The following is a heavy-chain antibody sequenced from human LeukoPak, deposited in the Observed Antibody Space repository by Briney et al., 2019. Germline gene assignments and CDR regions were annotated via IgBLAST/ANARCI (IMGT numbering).Heavy chain of an antibody. Sequence: GGSLRLSCAASGITFSNYGMHWVRQAPGKGLEWVAVIYYDGSNKYYADSVKGRFIISRDNSMNTLYLQMNSLRAEDTAVYYCARAHYSNGPPYFFYYYMYVWGKGTTVAVSS. J-gene: IGHJ6*03. CDR1: GITFSNYG. CDR2: IYYDGSNK. V-gene: IGHV3-33*01. CDR3: ARAHYSNGPPYFFYYYMYV. D-gene: IGHD4-11*01.